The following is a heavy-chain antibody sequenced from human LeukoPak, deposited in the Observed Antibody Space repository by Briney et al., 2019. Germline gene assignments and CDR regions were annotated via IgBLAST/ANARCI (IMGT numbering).Heavy chain of an antibody. CDR3: ARSRGYKDAFDI. V-gene: IGHV3-74*01. CDR1: GFTSSSYW. Sequence: PGGSLRLSCAASGFTSSSYWTHTGPPAPETRLVWVSRISSDGRSTSYADSVTGRFTISRDKAKNTLYLQMNSLRAEDTAVYYCARSRGYKDAFDIWGQGTMVTVSS. J-gene: IGHJ3*02. CDR2: ISSDGRST. D-gene: IGHD5-18*01.